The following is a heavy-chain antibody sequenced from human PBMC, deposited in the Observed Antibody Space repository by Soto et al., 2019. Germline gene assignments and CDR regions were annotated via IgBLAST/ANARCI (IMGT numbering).Heavy chain of an antibody. J-gene: IGHJ4*02. CDR2: IYHTGST. Sequence: SETLSLTCSVSGGSISTVGHYWTWIRQPPGKGLEWIGSIYHTGSTYYSKSLRSRLTMSVDTSKSQFSLRLSSVTAAGTAVYYCARATGTLRSRNCDYWGQGSLVTVSS. CDR1: GGSISTVGHY. D-gene: IGHD1-1*01. CDR3: ARATGTLRSRNCDY. V-gene: IGHV4-31*03.